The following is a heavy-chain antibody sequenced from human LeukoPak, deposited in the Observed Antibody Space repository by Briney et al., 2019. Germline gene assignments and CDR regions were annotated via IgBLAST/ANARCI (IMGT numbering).Heavy chain of an antibody. V-gene: IGHV1-24*01. CDR3: ATGPLWGLGVN. CDR1: GYTFTSYG. D-gene: IGHD3-16*01. CDR2: FDPEDCET. J-gene: IGHJ4*02. Sequence: ASVKVSCKASGYTFTSYGISWVRQAPGQGREWMGGFDPEDCETIYAQKFQGRVTMTEDTSTDTAYMELSSLRSEDTAVYYCATGPLWGLGVNWGEGTLVSVSS.